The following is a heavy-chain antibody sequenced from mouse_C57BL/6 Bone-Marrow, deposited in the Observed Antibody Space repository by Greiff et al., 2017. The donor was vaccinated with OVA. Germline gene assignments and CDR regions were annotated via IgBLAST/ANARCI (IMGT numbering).Heavy chain of an antibody. V-gene: IGHV1-81*01. D-gene: IGHD1-1*01. CDR2: IYPRSGNT. J-gene: IGHJ2*01. CDR1: GYTFTSYG. CDR3: ARGYYGSSYFDY. Sequence: VQGVESGAELARPGASVKLSCKASGYTFTSYGISWVKQRTGQGLEWIGEIYPRSGNTYYNEKFKGKATLTADKSSSTAYMELRSLTSEDSAVYFCARGYYGSSYFDYWGQGTTLTVSS.